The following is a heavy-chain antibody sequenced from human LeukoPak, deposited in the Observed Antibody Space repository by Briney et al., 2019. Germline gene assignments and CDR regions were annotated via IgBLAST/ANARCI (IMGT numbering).Heavy chain of an antibody. V-gene: IGHV3-23*01. Sequence: PGGSLRLSCAASGFVVSSKYMTWVRQVPGKGLEWVSAISGSGGSTYYADSVKGRFTISRDNSKNTLYLQMNSLRAEDTAVYYCAREVIDFWSGYYLGYFDYWGQGTLVTVSS. CDR2: ISGSGGST. CDR1: GFVVSSKY. D-gene: IGHD3-3*01. J-gene: IGHJ4*02. CDR3: AREVIDFWSGYYLGYFDY.